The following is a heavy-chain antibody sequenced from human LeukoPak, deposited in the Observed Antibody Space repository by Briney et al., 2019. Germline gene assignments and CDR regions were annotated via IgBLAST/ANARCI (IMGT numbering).Heavy chain of an antibody. V-gene: IGHV4-39*07. J-gene: IGHJ3*02. CDR3: ARGAYREASGAFDI. CDR2: IYYSGST. Sequence: PSETLSLTCTVSGGSISSSSYYWGWIRQPPGKGLEWIGSIYYSGSTYYNPSLKSRVTISVDTSKNQFSLKLSSVTAADTAVYYCARGAYREASGAFDIWSQGTMVTVSS. D-gene: IGHD4-11*01. CDR1: GGSISSSSYY.